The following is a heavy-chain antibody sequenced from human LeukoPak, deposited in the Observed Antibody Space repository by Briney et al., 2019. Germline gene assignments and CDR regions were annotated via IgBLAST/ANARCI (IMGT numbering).Heavy chain of an antibody. D-gene: IGHD3-9*01. V-gene: IGHV1-24*01. Sequence: ASVKVSCKVSGYTLTELSMHWLRQAPGKGLEWMGGFDPEDGETIYAQKFQGRVTMTEDTSTDTAYMELSSLRSEDTAVYYCATFDSFDQQNWFDPWGQGTLVTVSS. CDR1: GYTLTELS. CDR3: ATFDSFDQQNWFDP. J-gene: IGHJ5*02. CDR2: FDPEDGET.